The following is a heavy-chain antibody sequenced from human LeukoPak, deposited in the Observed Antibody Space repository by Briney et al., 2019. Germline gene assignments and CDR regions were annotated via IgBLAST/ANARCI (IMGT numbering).Heavy chain of an antibody. CDR1: GGSISSSSYY. CDR2: IYYTGST. V-gene: IGHV4-39*07. Sequence: PSETLSLTCTVSGGSISSSSYYWAWIRQPPGKGPEWIGSIYYTGSTYYNPSLKSRVTISVDTSKNQFSLRLSSVTAADTAVYYCARDYRLTQIQYWGQGTLVTVSS. J-gene: IGHJ1*01. D-gene: IGHD1-26*01. CDR3: ARDYRLTQIQY.